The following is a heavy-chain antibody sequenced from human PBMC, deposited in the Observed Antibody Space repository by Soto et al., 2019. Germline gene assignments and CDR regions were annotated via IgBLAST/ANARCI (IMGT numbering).Heavy chain of an antibody. CDR1: GASISRSSSY. V-gene: IGHV4-39*02. CDR2: ISYSGGI. J-gene: IGHJ6*02. Sequence: QLQLQESGPVLVKPSETLPLNCTVSGASISRSSSYWTWIRQPPGRGLEWIGSISYSGGIYYNPSLKSRLIVSVDTSKNHFSLKLNSVTAADTAVYFCARLGTYDGLDVWGQGTTVTVS. CDR3: ARLGTYDGLDV. D-gene: IGHD1-1*01.